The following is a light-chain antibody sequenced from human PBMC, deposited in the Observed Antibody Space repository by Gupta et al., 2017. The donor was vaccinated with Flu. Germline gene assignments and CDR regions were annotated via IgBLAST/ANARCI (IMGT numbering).Light chain of an antibody. CDR1: QSLVYSDGNTY. J-gene: IGKJ4*01. CDR3: MQGKHWPVG. Sequence: DVVITQSPLSLPVTLGQPASISCRSSQSLVYSDGNTYLSWFHQRPGQSPSRLIYRVSNRYSGVPARFSGSGSGSDFTLHISRVEAEDVGIFYCMQGKHWPVGFGGGTRVEIK. V-gene: IGKV2-30*01. CDR2: RVS.